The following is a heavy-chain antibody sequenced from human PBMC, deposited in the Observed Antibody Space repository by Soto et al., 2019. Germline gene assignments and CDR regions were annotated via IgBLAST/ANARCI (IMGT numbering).Heavy chain of an antibody. CDR2: IYYSGST. CDR3: ALRLGDPGRLYFDY. CDR1: GGSISSGGYY. J-gene: IGHJ4*02. V-gene: IGHV4-31*03. Sequence: TLSLRCTVSGGSISSGGYYCSWFRQHPGKGLEWIGYIYYSGSTYYNPSLKSRVSISVDTSKNQFSLKLSSVTAADTAVYYCALRLGDPGRLYFDYWGQGTLVT. D-gene: IGHD3-16*01.